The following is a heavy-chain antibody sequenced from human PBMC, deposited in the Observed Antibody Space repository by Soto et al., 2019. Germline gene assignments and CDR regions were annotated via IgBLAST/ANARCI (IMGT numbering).Heavy chain of an antibody. Sequence: EVQLVESGGGLVQPGGSLRLSCAASGFTFSNYWMHWVRQAPGKGLVWVSRINTDESITTYADSVKGRFTISRDNAKNTLYLQMNRLRADDTAVYYCVRGMPVADHTPFGYWGQGALVTVSS. D-gene: IGHD6-19*01. CDR1: GFTFSNYW. CDR3: VRGMPVADHTPFGY. CDR2: INTDESIT. J-gene: IGHJ4*02. V-gene: IGHV3-74*01.